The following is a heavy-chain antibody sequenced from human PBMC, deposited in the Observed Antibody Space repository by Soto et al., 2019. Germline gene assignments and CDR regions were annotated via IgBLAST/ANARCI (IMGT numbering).Heavy chain of an antibody. CDR1: GFTLDDCA. V-gene: IGHV3-49*04. CDR2: IRQQTYVQRI. Sequence: HPGGSLRHCCTGSGFTLDDCARKWVRRPPGKGVEWMSLIRQQTYVQRIVPAAAVKGRFTISRDTSNGIAYMQMSSLRIEDSAVYYCTGAESPDTAYLSLYWGKGT. CDR3: TGAESPDTAYLSLY. J-gene: IGHJ4*02. D-gene: IGHD2-2*01.